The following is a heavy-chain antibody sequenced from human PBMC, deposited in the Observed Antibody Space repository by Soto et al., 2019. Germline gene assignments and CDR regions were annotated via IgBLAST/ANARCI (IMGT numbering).Heavy chain of an antibody. CDR2: ISGSGGNT. Sequence: EVQLLESGGGLVQPGGSLRLSCAASGFSFNDYAMSWVRQAPGKGLEWVSTISGSGGNTYYADSVKGRFTISRDNSKTTLYLQMDSLRAEDTAVYYCAKVTDWMTTFGGIIVTGHDYWGQGTLVTVSS. CDR1: GFSFNDYA. J-gene: IGHJ4*02. V-gene: IGHV3-23*01. D-gene: IGHD3-16*02. CDR3: AKVTDWMTTFGGIIVTGHDY.